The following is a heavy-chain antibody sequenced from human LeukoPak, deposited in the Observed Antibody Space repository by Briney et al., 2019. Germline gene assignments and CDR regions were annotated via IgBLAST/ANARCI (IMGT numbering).Heavy chain of an antibody. Sequence: SETLSLTCTVSGGSISSGGYYWGWIRQPPGKGLEWIGSIYHSGSTYYNPSLKSRVTISVDTSKNQFSLKLSSVTAADTAVYYCAREIDSSGWLDYWGQGTLVTVSS. CDR3: AREIDSSGWLDY. CDR2: IYHSGST. J-gene: IGHJ4*02. CDR1: GGSISSGGYY. D-gene: IGHD6-19*01. V-gene: IGHV4-39*07.